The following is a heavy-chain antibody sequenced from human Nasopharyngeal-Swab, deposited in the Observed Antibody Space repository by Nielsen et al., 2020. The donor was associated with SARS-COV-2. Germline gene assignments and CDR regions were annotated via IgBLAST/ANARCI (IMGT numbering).Heavy chain of an antibody. CDR3: ARLSSTGSIYYFDY. V-gene: IGHV4-30-2*01. D-gene: IGHD1-1*01. Sequence: WIRQPPGKGLEWVGYIYHTGSTYYNPSLKSRVTISADRSKNQFSLKLSSVTAADTAVYYCARLSSTGSIYYFDYWGQGTLVTVSS. J-gene: IGHJ4*02. CDR2: IYHTGST.